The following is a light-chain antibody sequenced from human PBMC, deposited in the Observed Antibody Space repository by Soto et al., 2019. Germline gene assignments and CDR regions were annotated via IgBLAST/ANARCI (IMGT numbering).Light chain of an antibody. J-gene: IGKJ2*01. V-gene: IGKV3-20*01. Sequence: EIVLTQSPGTLSLSPGARATLSCRASQSVSSNYLAWYQQRPGQAPRLLIYDASSRATGIPDRFSGSGSGTDFTLTIGRLEPEDFAVYYCQQYSNSPYTFGQGTKLEIK. CDR2: DAS. CDR1: QSVSSNY. CDR3: QQYSNSPYT.